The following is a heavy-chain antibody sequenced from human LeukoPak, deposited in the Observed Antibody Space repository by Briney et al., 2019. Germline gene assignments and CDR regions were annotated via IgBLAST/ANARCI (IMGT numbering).Heavy chain of an antibody. CDR2: ISGSGGST. D-gene: IGHD3-10*01. J-gene: IGHJ6*03. Sequence: AGGSLRLSCAASGFTFSSYAMSWVRQAPGKGLEWVSAISGSGGSTYYADSVKGRFTISRDNSKNTLYLQMNSLRAEDTAVYYCNSSPYYGSGSSVGRYMDVWGKGTTVTISS. CDR3: NSSPYYGSGSSVGRYMDV. V-gene: IGHV3-23*01. CDR1: GFTFSSYA.